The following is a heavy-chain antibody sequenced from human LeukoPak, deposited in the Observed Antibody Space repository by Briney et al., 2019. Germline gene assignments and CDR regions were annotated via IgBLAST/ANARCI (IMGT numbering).Heavy chain of an antibody. D-gene: IGHD3-16*02. J-gene: IGHJ4*02. Sequence: PGGSLRLSCAASGFTFSSYGMHWVRQAPGKGLEWVAVISYDGSNKYYADSVKGRFTISRDNSKNTLYLQMNSLRAEDTAVYYCARQAEYYDYVWGSYRYSDYWGQGTLVTVSS. CDR1: GFTFSSYG. CDR3: ARQAEYYDYVWGSYRYSDY. CDR2: ISYDGSNK. V-gene: IGHV3-30*03.